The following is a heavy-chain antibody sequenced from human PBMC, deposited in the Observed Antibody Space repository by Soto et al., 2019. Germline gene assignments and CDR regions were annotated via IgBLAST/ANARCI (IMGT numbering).Heavy chain of an antibody. V-gene: IGHV3-23*01. CDR1: GFPFRDHA. Sequence: GGSLRLSCAASGFPFRDHAMSRVRQAPGKGLEWVSGISGSGAYIYYADSVKGRFTISRDNYKNMLYLKMNSLRAEDTAVYYSAKDVYKQPPSGSFDPWGQGTPVTVSS. CDR2: ISGSGAYI. CDR3: AKDVYKQPPSGSFDP. D-gene: IGHD1-20*01. J-gene: IGHJ5*02.